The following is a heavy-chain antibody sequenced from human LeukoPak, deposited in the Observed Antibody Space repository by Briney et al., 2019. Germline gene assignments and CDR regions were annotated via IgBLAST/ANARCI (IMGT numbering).Heavy chain of an antibody. CDR2: ISYAGNNT. CDR1: GFTFSTYV. J-gene: IGHJ4*02. D-gene: IGHD5-24*01. CDR3: TRVGYIDEGIDY. V-gene: IGHV3-33*03. Sequence: PGKSLRLSCAASGFTFSTYVMHWVRQAPGKGLDWVTVISYAGNNTYYIDSVKGRVTISRDNAKNSLYLQMNSLRAEDTAIYYCTRVGYIDEGIDYWGQGTLVTVSS.